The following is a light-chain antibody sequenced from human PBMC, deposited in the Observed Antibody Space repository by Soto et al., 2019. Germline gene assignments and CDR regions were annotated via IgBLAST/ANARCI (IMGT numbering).Light chain of an antibody. V-gene: IGKV1-39*01. J-gene: IGKJ2*01. CDR1: QTISTY. Sequence: DIQMTQPPSSLSASVGDRVTITCRASQTISTYLNWYQQKPGKAPRLLIYDASSLLSGVPSRFSGGGSGTDFTLTIASLQPEDFSTYYCQQSDSTPYTFGQGTKVDIK. CDR2: DAS. CDR3: QQSDSTPYT.